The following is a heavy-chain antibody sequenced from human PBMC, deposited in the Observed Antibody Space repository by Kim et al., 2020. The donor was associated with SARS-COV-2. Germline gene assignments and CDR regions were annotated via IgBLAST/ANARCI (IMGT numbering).Heavy chain of an antibody. V-gene: IGHV4-34*01. CDR3: ARGRYGGNSPYYYGMDV. Sequence: SETLSLTCAVYGGSFSGYYWSWIRQPPGKGLEWIGEINHSGSTNYNPSLKSRVTISVDTSKNQFSLKLSSVTAADTAVYYCARGRYGGNSPYYYGMDVWGQGTTVTVSS. CDR2: INHSGST. CDR1: GGSFSGYY. D-gene: IGHD2-21*02. J-gene: IGHJ6*02.